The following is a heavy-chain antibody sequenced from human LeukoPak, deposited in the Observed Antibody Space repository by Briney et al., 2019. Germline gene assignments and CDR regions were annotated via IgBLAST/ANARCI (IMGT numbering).Heavy chain of an antibody. Sequence: ASVNVSFKASGYTFPHYRISWVRQAPGQGLEWMGWISAYNGNTNYAQKLQGRVTMTTDTSTSTAYMELSSLRSEDTAVYYCARTGHYYDSSGYYSEYFQHWGQGTLVTVSS. D-gene: IGHD3-22*01. J-gene: IGHJ1*01. V-gene: IGHV1-18*01. CDR2: ISAYNGNT. CDR1: GYTFPHYR. CDR3: ARTGHYYDSSGYYSEYFQH.